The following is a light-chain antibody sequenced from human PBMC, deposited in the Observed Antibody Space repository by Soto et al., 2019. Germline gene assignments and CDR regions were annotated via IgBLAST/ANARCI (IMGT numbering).Light chain of an antibody. Sequence: EIVLTQSPGTLSLSPGERATLSCRASQSVSTRSLAWYQQKPGQAPRLLISGASSRAADIPDRFSGSGSGTDFTLTISSLEPEDFAVYYCQQGSNWPPGLTFGGGTKVEIK. V-gene: IGKV3D-20*02. J-gene: IGKJ4*01. CDR3: QQGSNWPPGLT. CDR1: QSVSTRS. CDR2: GAS.